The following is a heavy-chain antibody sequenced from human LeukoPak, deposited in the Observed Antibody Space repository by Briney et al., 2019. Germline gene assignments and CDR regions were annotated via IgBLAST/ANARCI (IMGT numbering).Heavy chain of an antibody. Sequence: PSETLSLTCTVSGGSVSSGSYYWSWIRQPPGKGLEWIVYIYYSGSTNYNPSLKSRVTISVDTSKNQFSLKLSSVTAADTAVYYCARDAGGIAAAGREYDYWGQGTLVTVSS. J-gene: IGHJ4*02. CDR1: GGSVSSGSYY. V-gene: IGHV4-61*01. CDR3: ARDAGGIAAAGREYDY. CDR2: IYYSGST. D-gene: IGHD6-13*01.